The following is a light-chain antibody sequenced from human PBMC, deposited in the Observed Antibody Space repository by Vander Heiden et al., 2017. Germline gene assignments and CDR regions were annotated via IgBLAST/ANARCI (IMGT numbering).Light chain of an antibody. CDR3: QQDNNWPRT. J-gene: IGKJ1*01. Sequence: VMTQSPATLSVSPEERATLSCRASQSVSNNLAWYQQKPGQAPRLLISGASARATNTPGRFSGSGSGTEFTLTISSLQSEDFAVYYCQQDNNWPRTFGQGTKVEIK. V-gene: IGKV3-15*01. CDR1: QSVSNN. CDR2: GAS.